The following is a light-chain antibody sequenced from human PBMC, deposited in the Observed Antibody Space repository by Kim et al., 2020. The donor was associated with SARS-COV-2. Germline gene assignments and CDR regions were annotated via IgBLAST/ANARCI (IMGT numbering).Light chain of an antibody. CDR2: AAS. CDR1: QSVRSSY. Sequence: LSPGERATLSCRASQSVRSSYLAWYQQKPGQAPRLVIYAASSRATGIPDRFSGSGSGTDFTLTISRLEPEDFGVFFCLQYGSSPYTFGQGTKLEI. CDR3: LQYGSSPYT. J-gene: IGKJ2*01. V-gene: IGKV3-20*01.